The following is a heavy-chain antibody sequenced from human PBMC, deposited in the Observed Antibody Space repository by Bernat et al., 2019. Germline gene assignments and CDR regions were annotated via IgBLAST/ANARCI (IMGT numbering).Heavy chain of an antibody. J-gene: IGHJ6*03. Sequence: EVQLVDSGGGLVQPGGSLRLSCAASGFTFRTYAMTWVRQAPGKGLEGVSSISGSCGSIYYADSVKGRFTISRDNSKTTLYLQMNSLRADDTAVYYCAKFRSIVYYNYYMDVWGKGTTVTVSS. CDR2: ISGSCGSI. V-gene: IGHV3-23*04. CDR3: AKFRSIVYYNYYMDV. CDR1: GFTFRTYA. D-gene: IGHD3-16*02.